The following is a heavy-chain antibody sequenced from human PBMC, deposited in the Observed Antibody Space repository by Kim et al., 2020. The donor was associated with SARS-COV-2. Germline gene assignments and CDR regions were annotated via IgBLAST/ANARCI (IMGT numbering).Heavy chain of an antibody. CDR3: ATGTLRIQLWSIDRASTSPRFDY. CDR2: FDPEDGET. V-gene: IGHV1-24*01. J-gene: IGHJ4*02. D-gene: IGHD5-18*01. CDR1: GYTLTELS. Sequence: ASVKVSCKVSGYTLTELSMHWVRQAPGKGLEWMGGFDPEDGETIYAQKFQGRVTMTEDTSTDTAYMELSSLRSEDTAVYYCATGTLRIQLWSIDRASTSPRFDYWGQGTLVTVSS.